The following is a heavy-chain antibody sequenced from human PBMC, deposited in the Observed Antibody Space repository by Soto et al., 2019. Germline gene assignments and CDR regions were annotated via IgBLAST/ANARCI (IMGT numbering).Heavy chain of an antibody. CDR2: ISAYNGNR. J-gene: IGHJ2*01. Sequence: ASVKVSCKASGYSFTDFGVNWVRQAPGQGLEWMGWISAYNGNRVYAQSFQGRLTVTTDTSRGTAYLELTSLRSDDTAVYYCARVPSSGWYWYFDLWGRGTLVTVSS. D-gene: IGHD6-19*01. CDR1: GYSFTDFG. V-gene: IGHV1-18*01. CDR3: ARVPSSGWYWYFDL.